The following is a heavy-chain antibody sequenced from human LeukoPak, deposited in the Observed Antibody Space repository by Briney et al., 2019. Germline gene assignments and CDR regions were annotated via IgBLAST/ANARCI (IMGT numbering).Heavy chain of an antibody. CDR3: ARGCSWYHY. J-gene: IGHJ4*02. D-gene: IGHD6-13*01. Sequence: SETLSLTCTLSGGSISYYYWSWIRQPPGKGLEWIGYIYYSGSANYNPSLNYNPSLKSRVTISIDTSQNQFSLKLSSVTAADTAVYYCARGCSWYHYWGQGTLVTVSS. CDR2: IYYSGSANYNPSL. CDR1: GGSISYYY. V-gene: IGHV4-59*12.